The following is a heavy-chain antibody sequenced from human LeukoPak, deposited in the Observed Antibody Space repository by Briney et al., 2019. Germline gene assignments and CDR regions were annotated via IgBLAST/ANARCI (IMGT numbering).Heavy chain of an antibody. Sequence: ASVKVSRKVSGYTFTDYYMHWVQQAPGKGLEWMGLVDPEDGETIYAEKFQGRVTITADTSTDTAYMELSSLRSEDTAVYYCATGSIAIGAFDIWGQGTVVTVSS. D-gene: IGHD2-21*01. CDR2: VDPEDGET. J-gene: IGHJ3*02. V-gene: IGHV1-69-2*01. CDR3: ATGSIAIGAFDI. CDR1: GYTFTDYY.